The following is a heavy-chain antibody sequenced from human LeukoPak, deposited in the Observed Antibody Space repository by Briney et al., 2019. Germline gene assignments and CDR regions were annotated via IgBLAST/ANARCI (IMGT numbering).Heavy chain of an antibody. J-gene: IGHJ4*02. Sequence: GGSLRLSCAASGFTFSSYSMNWVRQAPGKGLEWVAVIWYDGSNKYYADSVKGRFTISRDNSKNTLYLQMNSLRAEDTAVYYCARDRLDSGYDFDYWGQGTLVTVSS. CDR3: ARDRLDSGYDFDY. CDR1: GFTFSSYS. D-gene: IGHD5-12*01. V-gene: IGHV3-33*08. CDR2: IWYDGSNK.